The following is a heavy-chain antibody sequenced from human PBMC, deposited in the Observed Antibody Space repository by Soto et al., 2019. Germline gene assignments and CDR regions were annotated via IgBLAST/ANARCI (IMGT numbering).Heavy chain of an antibody. V-gene: IGHV1-69*14. D-gene: IGHD2-15*01. CDR1: GGSFRREA. CDR2: ILPFFGTA. J-gene: IGHJ3*01. CDR3: ARGREFGGNSEAFEV. Sequence: QVQLVQSGAEVKKPGSSVKVSCKASGGSFRREAINWVRQAPGQGPEWMGNILPFFGTADYAQKFQGRVTXXADMSTTTVYMELSSLRVEDTAVYYCARGREFGGNSEAFEVWGQGTTVIVSS.